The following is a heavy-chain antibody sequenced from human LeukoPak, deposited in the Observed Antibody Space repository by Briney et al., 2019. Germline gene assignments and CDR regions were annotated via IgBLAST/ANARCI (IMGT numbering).Heavy chain of an antibody. D-gene: IGHD3-22*01. CDR1: GGSISSYY. CDR2: IYYSGSI. Sequence: PSETLSLTCTVSGGSISSYYWSWIRQPPGKGLEWIGYIYYSGSIKYNPSLKSRVTISVDTSKNQFSLKLSSVTAADTAVYYCARHDPTITTIVGERAFDIWGQGTMVTVSS. V-gene: IGHV4-59*08. CDR3: ARHDPTITTIVGERAFDI. J-gene: IGHJ3*02.